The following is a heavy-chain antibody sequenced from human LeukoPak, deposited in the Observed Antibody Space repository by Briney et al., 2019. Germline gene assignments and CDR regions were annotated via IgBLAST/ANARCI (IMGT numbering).Heavy chain of an antibody. Sequence: GRSLRLSCAASGFTFDDYAMHWVRQAPGKGLEWVSGISWNSGSIGYADSVKGRFTISRDNAKNSLYLQMNSLRAEDTALYYCAKEIELRLLATFDYWGQGTLVTVSS. CDR3: AKEIELRLLATFDY. J-gene: IGHJ4*02. CDR2: ISWNSGSI. CDR1: GFTFDDYA. D-gene: IGHD2-15*01. V-gene: IGHV3-9*01.